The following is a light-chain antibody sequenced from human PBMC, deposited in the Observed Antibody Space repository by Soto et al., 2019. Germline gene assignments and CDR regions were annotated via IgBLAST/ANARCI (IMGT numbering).Light chain of an antibody. CDR2: RNN. V-gene: IGLV1-47*01. CDR3: AAWDDSLSGVI. J-gene: IGLJ2*01. CDR1: SSNIGSNY. Sequence: QAVVTQPPSASGTPGQRVTISCSGSSSNIGSNYVYWYQQLPGTAPKVLIYRNNQRPSGVSDRFSGSKSGTSASLAISGLRSEDEADYYCAAWDDSLSGVIFGRGTKLTVL.